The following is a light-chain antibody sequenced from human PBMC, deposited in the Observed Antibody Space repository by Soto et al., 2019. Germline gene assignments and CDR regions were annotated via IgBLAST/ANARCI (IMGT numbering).Light chain of an antibody. Sequence: DIQMTQSPSTLSASVGDRVTITCRSSQSISTWLAWYQQKPGKAPKLLIYAASSLQSGVPSRFSGSRSGTQFTLLISSLQTDDFEIYCCQQYNTYSYTFGKGTKLEIK. J-gene: IGKJ2*01. CDR1: QSISTW. CDR3: QQYNTYSYT. V-gene: IGKV1-5*01. CDR2: AAS.